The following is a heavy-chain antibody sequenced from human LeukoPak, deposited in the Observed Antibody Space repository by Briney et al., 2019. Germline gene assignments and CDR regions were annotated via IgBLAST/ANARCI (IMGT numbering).Heavy chain of an antibody. CDR2: INAGNGNT. J-gene: IGHJ5*02. CDR1: GYTFTSYA. V-gene: IGHV1-3*01. CDR3: ARDLARAFDP. Sequence: ASVKVSCKVSGYTFTSYAMHWVRQAPGQRLEWMGWINAGNGNTKYSQEFQGRVTMTRDTSISTAYMELSRLRSDDTAVYYCARDLARAFDPWGQGTLVTVSS.